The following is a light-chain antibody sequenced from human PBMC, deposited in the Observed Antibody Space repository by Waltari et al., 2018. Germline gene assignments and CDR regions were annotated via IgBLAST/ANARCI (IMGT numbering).Light chain of an antibody. CDR2: GAS. J-gene: IGKJ1*01. CDR1: QSVSRA. V-gene: IGKV3-20*01. CDR3: QHYVRLPAT. Sequence: EIVLTQSPGSLSSSPGERVTLSCRASQSVSRALAWYQQKPGQAPRLLIFGASNRATDIPDRFSGSGSETDFSLTISRLEPEDFAVYYCQHYVRLPATFGRGTKVEIK.